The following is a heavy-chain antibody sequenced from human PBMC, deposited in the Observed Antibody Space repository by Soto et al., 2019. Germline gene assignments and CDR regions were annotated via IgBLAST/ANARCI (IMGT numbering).Heavy chain of an antibody. V-gene: IGHV1-2*02. J-gene: IGHJ1*01. CDR1: GYTFTGYY. CDR2: INPNSGGT. Sequence: VASVKVSCKASGYTFTGYYMHWVRQAPGQGLEWMGWINPNSGGTNYAQKFQGRVTMTRDTSISTAYMELSRLRSDDTAVYYCARDLVFIEAAGVISADGRYFQHWGQGTLVTVSS. D-gene: IGHD6-13*01. CDR3: ARDLVFIEAAGVISADGRYFQH.